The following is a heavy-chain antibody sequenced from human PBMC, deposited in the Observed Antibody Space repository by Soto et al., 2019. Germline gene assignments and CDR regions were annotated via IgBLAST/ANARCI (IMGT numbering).Heavy chain of an antibody. J-gene: IGHJ4*02. V-gene: IGHV3-23*01. CDR3: PRHPSGTSPGTFDF. D-gene: IGHD5-12*01. Sequence: RQAPGKGLERVSSFSNADTNTHYADSVKGRFTISSDNAKNTLYLQMNNLRSEDTAVYYCPRHPSGTSPGTFDFWGQGALITVS. CDR2: FSNADTNT.